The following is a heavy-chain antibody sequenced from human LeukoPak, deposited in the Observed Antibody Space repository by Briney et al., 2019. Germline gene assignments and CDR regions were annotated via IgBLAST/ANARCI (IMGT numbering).Heavy chain of an antibody. D-gene: IGHD3-10*01. J-gene: IGHJ4*02. CDR3: ARYGSGSYYNDY. CDR2: ISSSSSYI. CDR1: GFTFSSYS. Sequence: PGGSLRLSCAASGFTFSSYSMNWVRQAPGKGLEWVSSISSSSSYIYYADSVKGRFTISRDNAKNSLYLQMNSLRAEDTAVYYCARYGSGSYYNDYWGQGTLVTVCS. V-gene: IGHV3-21*01.